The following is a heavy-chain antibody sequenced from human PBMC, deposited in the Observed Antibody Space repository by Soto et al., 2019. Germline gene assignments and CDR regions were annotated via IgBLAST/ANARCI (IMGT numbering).Heavy chain of an antibody. J-gene: IGHJ4*02. V-gene: IGHV4-31*03. Sequence: PSETLSLTCTVSGGSISSGGYYWSWIRQHPGKGLEWIGYIYYSGSTYYNPSLKSRVTILVDTSKNQFSLKLSSGTAADTAVYYCARGAGSYSGLASRIDNGGKGTLVTV. CDR1: GGSISSGGYY. D-gene: IGHD2-21*01. CDR2: IYYSGST. CDR3: ARGAGSYSGLASRIDN.